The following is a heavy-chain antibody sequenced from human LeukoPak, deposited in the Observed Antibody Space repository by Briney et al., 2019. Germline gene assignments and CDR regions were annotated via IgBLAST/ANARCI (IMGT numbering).Heavy chain of an antibody. CDR1: GYTVTSYV. CDR3: ARGIYSPYDFWSGYLYYYYYYYMDV. CDR2: MNPNRGNT. Sequence: GSSVRVSCKAAGYTVTSYVVNWVQQSTGQGLEWRGWMNPNRGNTGYAQKFQGRVTMTRNTSISKAYMELSRLRSEATAVYYCARGIYSPYDFWSGYLYYYYYYYMDVWGKGPTVTVSS. D-gene: IGHD3-3*01. J-gene: IGHJ6*03. V-gene: IGHV1-8*01.